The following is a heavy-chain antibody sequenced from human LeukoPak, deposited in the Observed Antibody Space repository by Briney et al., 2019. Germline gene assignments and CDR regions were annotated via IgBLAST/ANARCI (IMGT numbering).Heavy chain of an antibody. D-gene: IGHD6-13*01. J-gene: IGHJ6*03. CDR2: ISSSSSTI. CDR3: ARDGAAAGNYNYYYYMDV. V-gene: IGHV3-48*01. Sequence: PGGSLRLSCAASGFTFSSYSMNWVRQAPGKGLEWVSYISSSSSTIYYADSVKGRFTISRDNAKNSLNLQMNSLRAEDTAVYYCARDGAAAGNYNYYYYMDVWGKGTTVTVSS. CDR1: GFTFSSYS.